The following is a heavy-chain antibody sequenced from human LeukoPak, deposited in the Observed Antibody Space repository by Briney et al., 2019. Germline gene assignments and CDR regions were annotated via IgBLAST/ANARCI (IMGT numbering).Heavy chain of an antibody. CDR2: ISSSSSYI. V-gene: IGHV3-21*01. CDR1: GVTFSSYS. Sequence: GGSLRLSCAASGVTFSSYSMNWVRQAPGKGLEWVSSISSSSSYIYYADSVKGRFTISRDNAKNSLYLQMNSMRAEDKAVYYCARVAPRAFYYYGMDVWGQGTTVTVSS. CDR3: ARVAPRAFYYYGMDV. J-gene: IGHJ6*02.